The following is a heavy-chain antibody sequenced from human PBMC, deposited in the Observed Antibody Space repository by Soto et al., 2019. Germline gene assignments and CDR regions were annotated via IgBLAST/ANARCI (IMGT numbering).Heavy chain of an antibody. CDR3: AREISFPGIRQSLPCDF. CDR2: IIPVLGVP. V-gene: IGHV1-69*04. CDR1: GGTFYNYG. J-gene: IGHJ4*01. Sequence: QDQLLQSGAEVKKTGSSVKVSCKASGGTFYNYGFSWMRQAPGQGLEWMGRIIPVLGVPSYAEKFQGRVTIFADKSTTTVYMDLSNLRSEDTAIYYCAREISFPGIRQSLPCDFWGHGTLVTVSS.